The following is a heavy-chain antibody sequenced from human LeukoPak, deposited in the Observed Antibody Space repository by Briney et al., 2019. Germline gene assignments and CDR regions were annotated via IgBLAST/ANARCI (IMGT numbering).Heavy chain of an antibody. J-gene: IGHJ6*03. D-gene: IGHD2-21*01. CDR2: IIGTGAGT. Sequence: TGGSLRLSCAASGSSFSNYVMTWVRQAPGKGLDWVSAIIGTGAGTYYADSVKGRFTISRDNSKNTLYLQMNSLRAEDTAVYYCAKGSPAILYYCMDVWGKGTTVTVSS. V-gene: IGHV3-23*01. CDR1: GSSFSNYV. CDR3: AKGSPAILYYCMDV.